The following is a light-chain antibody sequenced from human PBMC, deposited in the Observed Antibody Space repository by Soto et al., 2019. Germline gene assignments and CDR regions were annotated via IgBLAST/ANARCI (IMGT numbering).Light chain of an antibody. CDR1: ESVDIKF. V-gene: IGKV3-20*01. CDR2: GTS. Sequence: VLTQSPGTLSLSPGETATLSCRASESVDIKFLAWYQQKPGQAPRLLIYGTSNRATGIPDRFSGSGSGTDFTLTISRLEPEDFAVYYCQQYGSSPWTFCQGTKVDI. CDR3: QQYGSSPWT. J-gene: IGKJ1*01.